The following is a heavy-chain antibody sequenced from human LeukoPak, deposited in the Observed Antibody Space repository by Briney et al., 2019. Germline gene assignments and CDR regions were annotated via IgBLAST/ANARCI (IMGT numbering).Heavy chain of an antibody. D-gene: IGHD1-26*01. V-gene: IGHV3-23*01. CDR3: AKKVVVGATSPYSDFQD. CDR2: ISGSGVTT. CDR1: GFTFSSYA. Sequence: GGSLRLSCVASGFTFSSYAMSWVRQAPGKGLEWVSAISGSGVTTHYTGSVKGRFSISRDNSKNTLYLQMNSLRAEDTALYYCAKKVVVGATSPYSDFQDWGQGTLVTVSS. J-gene: IGHJ1*01.